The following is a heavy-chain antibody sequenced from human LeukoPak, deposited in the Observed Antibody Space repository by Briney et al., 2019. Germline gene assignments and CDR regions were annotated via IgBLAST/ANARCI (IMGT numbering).Heavy chain of an antibody. CDR3: ARDSHYTTSSNYYYYYTNV. CDR1: GASISSSSYY. D-gene: IGHD6-6*01. Sequence: PSETLSLTCSVSGASISSSSYYWGWILQPPGKGLEWIGNIYFDGNTYYNPSLKSRLTISIDTSKNQFSLQLISVSAADTAVYFCARDSHYTTSSNYYYYYTNVWGKGTTVTVSS. CDR2: IYFDGNT. V-gene: IGHV4-39*07. J-gene: IGHJ6*03.